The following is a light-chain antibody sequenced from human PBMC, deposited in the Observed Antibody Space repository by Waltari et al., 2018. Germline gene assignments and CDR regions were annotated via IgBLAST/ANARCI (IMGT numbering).Light chain of an antibody. CDR2: TGS. V-gene: IGKV1-9*01. CDR3: QQLNRYPRT. CDR1: PVISTF. Sequence: DKHLTQSSSFLSSSVEDSVTISRRARPVISTFLSWDHQQPGKAPKFLVYTGSTVQSGVSSRFSGSGSGTEFTLTISGLQPEDFGTYYCQQLNRYPRTFGQGTKVEIK. J-gene: IGKJ1*01.